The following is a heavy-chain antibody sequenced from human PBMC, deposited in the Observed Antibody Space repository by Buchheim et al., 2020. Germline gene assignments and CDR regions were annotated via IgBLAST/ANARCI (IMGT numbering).Heavy chain of an antibody. CDR1: GFTFSSYG. CDR3: AKDPSYSGSYPDY. D-gene: IGHD1-26*01. J-gene: IGHJ4*02. CDR2: ISYDGSNK. Sequence: QVQLVESGGGVVQPGRSLRLSCAASGFTFSSYGMHWVRQAPGKGLEWVAVISYDGSNKYYADSVKGRFTISRDNSKNTLYLQMNSLRAEDTAVYYCAKDPSYSGSYPDYWGQGTL. V-gene: IGHV3-30*18.